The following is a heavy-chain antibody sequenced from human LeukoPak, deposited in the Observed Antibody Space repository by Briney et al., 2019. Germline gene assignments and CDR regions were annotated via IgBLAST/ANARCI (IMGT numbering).Heavy chain of an antibody. D-gene: IGHD2-15*01. Sequence: GGSLRLSCAASGFTFSSYWMHWVRKAPGKGLVWVSRINSDGSSTSYADSVKGRFTISRDNAKNTLYLQMNSLRAEDTAVYYCARGVIGHCSGGSCYPGEFDPWGQGTLVTVSS. CDR3: ARGVIGHCSGGSCYPGEFDP. CDR1: GFTFSSYW. J-gene: IGHJ5*02. CDR2: INSDGSST. V-gene: IGHV3-74*01.